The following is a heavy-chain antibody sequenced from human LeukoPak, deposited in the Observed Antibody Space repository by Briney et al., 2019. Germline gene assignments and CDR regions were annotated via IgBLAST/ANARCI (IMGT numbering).Heavy chain of an antibody. V-gene: IGHV3-21*01. J-gene: IGHJ4*02. CDR3: ARDDSGWYDY. D-gene: IGHD6-19*01. CDR2: ISSSSSYT. CDR1: GFTFSSYS. Sequence: GGSLRLSCAASGFTFSSYSMNWVRQALGKGLEWVSSISSSSSYTYYADPVKGRFTISRDNAKNSLYLQMNSLRAEDTAVYYCARDDSGWYDYWGQGTLVTVSS.